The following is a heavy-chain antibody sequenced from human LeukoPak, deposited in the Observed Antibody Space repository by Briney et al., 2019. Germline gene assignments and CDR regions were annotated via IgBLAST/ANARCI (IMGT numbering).Heavy chain of an antibody. D-gene: IGHD6-13*01. J-gene: IGHJ4*02. CDR3: ARDRAAAGQISFWDY. Sequence: ASGKVSCKASGYTFTSYGISWVRQAPGQGLEWMGWISAYNGNTNYAQKLHGRVTMTTDTSTSTAYMALRRLRSDDTAVYYCARDRAAAGQISFWDYWGQGTLVTVSS. V-gene: IGHV1-18*01. CDR1: GYTFTSYG. CDR2: ISAYNGNT.